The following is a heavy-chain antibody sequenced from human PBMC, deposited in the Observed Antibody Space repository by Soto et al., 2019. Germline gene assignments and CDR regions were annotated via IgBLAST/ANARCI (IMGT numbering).Heavy chain of an antibody. CDR2: IYYSGST. CDR3: ARAYDFWSGHLDY. D-gene: IGHD3-3*01. CDR1: GGSISSSSYY. V-gene: IGHV4-39*01. Sequence: QLQLQESGPGLVKPSETLSLTCTVSGGSISSSSYYWGWIRQPPGKGLEWIGSIYYSGSTYYNPSLKSRVTISVDTSKNQFSLKLSSVTAADTAVSYCARAYDFWSGHLDYWGQGTLVTVSS. J-gene: IGHJ4*02.